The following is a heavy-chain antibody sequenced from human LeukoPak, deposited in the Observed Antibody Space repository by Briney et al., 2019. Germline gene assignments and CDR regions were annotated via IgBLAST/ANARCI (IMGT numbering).Heavy chain of an antibody. CDR1: GFTFSSYS. J-gene: IGHJ2*01. V-gene: IGHV3-21*01. CDR2: ISSSSSYI. Sequence: PGGSLRLSCAASGFTFSSYSMNWVRQAPGKGLEWVSSISSSSSYIYYADSVKGRFTISRDNAKNSLYLQMNSLRAEDTAVYYCAREAWGGYVDPSRYWYFDLWGRGTLVTVSS. D-gene: IGHD7-27*01. CDR3: AREAWGGYVDPSRYWYFDL.